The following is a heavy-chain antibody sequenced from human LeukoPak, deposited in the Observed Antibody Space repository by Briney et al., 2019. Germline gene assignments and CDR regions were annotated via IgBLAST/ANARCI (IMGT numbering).Heavy chain of an antibody. CDR3: AKVKYDYGDPVGWFDP. CDR2: VSGSGGVT. Sequence: GGSLRLTCAASGFTFSNYAMSWVRRAPGKGLEWVSAVSGSGGVTYYADSVKGRFTSSRDNSKNTLFLQMNSLRAEDTAVYYCAKVKYDYGDPVGWFDPWGQGTLVTVSS. V-gene: IGHV3-23*01. CDR1: GFTFSNYA. D-gene: IGHD4-17*01. J-gene: IGHJ5*02.